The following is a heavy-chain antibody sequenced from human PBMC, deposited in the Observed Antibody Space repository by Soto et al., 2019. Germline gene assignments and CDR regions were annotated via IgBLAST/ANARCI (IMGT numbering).Heavy chain of an antibody. Sequence: SETLSLTCTVSGFSISSGTYYWGWVRQSPGKGLEWIGTIYYSGNTYYKPSLKSRVTISIDTSKNQFSLKLNSVTAADTAVYFCARHCRTSGSFSTSSVRTEFDYWGQGTLVTVSS. CDR3: ARHCRTSGSFSTSSVRTEFDY. CDR2: IYYSGNT. D-gene: IGHD6-6*01. V-gene: IGHV4-39*01. J-gene: IGHJ4*02. CDR1: GFSISSGTYY.